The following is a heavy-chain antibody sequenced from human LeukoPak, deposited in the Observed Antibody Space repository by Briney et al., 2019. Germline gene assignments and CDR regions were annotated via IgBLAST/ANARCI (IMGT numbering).Heavy chain of an antibody. CDR3: ARDGGIVGATT. V-gene: IGHV4-30-2*01. D-gene: IGHD1-26*01. J-gene: IGHJ5*02. CDR2: IYHSGST. Sequence: PSETLSLTCTVSGGSISSGGYYWSWIRQPPGKGLEWIGYIYHSGSTYYNPSLKSRVTISVDRSKNQFSLKLSSGTAADTAVYYCARDGGIVGATTWGQGTLVTVSS. CDR1: GGSISSGGYY.